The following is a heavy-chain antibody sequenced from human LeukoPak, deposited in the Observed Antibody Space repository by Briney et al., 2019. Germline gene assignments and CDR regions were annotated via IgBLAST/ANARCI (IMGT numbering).Heavy chain of an antibody. CDR2: IYYSGTT. CDR3: ARVLGYCSAGSCYPSFDY. D-gene: IGHD2-15*01. Sequence: PSETLSLTCTVSGASISSSYWTWIRQPPGKGLEWIGYIYYSGTTNHNPSLKSRVTISVDTSKNQFSLKLSSVTAADTAVYYCARVLGYCSAGSCYPSFDYWGQGTLVTVSS. V-gene: IGHV4-59*01. CDR1: GASISSSY. J-gene: IGHJ4*02.